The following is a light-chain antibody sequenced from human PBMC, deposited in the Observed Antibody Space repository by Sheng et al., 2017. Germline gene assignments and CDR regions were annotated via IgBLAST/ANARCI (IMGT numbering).Light chain of an antibody. V-gene: IGKV3-15*01. J-gene: IGKJ4*01. Sequence: EIVLTQSPGTLSLSPGERATLSCRASQTVVSSYLAWYQQKPGQAPRLLISGTSTRATGIPARFSGSGSGTEFTLTISSLQSEDFAVYYCQHYDKWPLPFGGGTKVEIK. CDR1: QTVVSSY. CDR2: GTS. CDR3: QHYDKWPLP.